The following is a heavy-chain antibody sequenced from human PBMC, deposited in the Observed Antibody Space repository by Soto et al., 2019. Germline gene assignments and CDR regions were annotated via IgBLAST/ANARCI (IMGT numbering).Heavy chain of an antibody. Sequence: GASVKVSCKASGYTFTGYYMHWVRQAPGQGLEWMGIINPSGGSTSYAQKFQGRVTMTRDTSTSTVYMELSSLRSEDTAVYYCARSLVDTAMGYYYYYGMDVWGQGTTVNVSS. V-gene: IGHV1-46*01. CDR3: ARSLVDTAMGYYYYYGMDV. CDR2: INPSGGST. D-gene: IGHD5-18*01. CDR1: GYTFTGYY. J-gene: IGHJ6*02.